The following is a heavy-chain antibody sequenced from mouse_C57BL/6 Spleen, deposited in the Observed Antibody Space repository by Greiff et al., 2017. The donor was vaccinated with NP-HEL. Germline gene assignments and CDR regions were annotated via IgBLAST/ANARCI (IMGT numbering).Heavy chain of an antibody. J-gene: IGHJ1*03. Sequence: EVQLVESGGGLVQPKGSLKLSCAASGFSFNTYAMNWVRQAPGQGLEWVARIGSKSNNYATYYDDSVKDRFTISRDDSESMLYLHMNILKTEDTVVYCGVRQEGLNWYFDVWGTGTTVTVSS. CDR3: VRQEGLNWYFDV. CDR1: GFSFNTYA. V-gene: IGHV10-1*01. D-gene: IGHD3-3*01. CDR2: IGSKSNNYAT.